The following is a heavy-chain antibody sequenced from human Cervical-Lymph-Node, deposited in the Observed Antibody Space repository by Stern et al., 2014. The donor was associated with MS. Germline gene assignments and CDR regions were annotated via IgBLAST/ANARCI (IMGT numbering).Heavy chain of an antibody. CDR2: INTNTGNP. CDR3: ARDPHDYGDRFDY. Sequence: QVQLVQSGSELKKPGASVKVSCKASGYSFTHFALNWVRHAPGQGLQWMGWINTNTGNPSYAQAFTGRFVFSLDTSVSTAYLQISSLKAEDTAVYYCARDPHDYGDRFDYWGQGTRVTVAS. J-gene: IGHJ4*02. CDR1: GYSFTHFA. D-gene: IGHD4-17*01. V-gene: IGHV7-4-1*02.